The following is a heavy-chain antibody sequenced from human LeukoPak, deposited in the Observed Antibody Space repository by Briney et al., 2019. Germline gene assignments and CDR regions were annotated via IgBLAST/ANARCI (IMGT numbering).Heavy chain of an antibody. D-gene: IGHD6-6*01. Sequence: PGRSLRLSCAASGFTFDDYAMHWVRQAPGEGLEWVSGISWNSGSIGYADSVKGRFTISRDNAKNSLYLQMNSLRAEDTALYYCAKDKSEQLVQYYVDYWGQGTLVTVSS. J-gene: IGHJ4*02. CDR1: GFTFDDYA. CDR2: ISWNSGSI. CDR3: AKDKSEQLVQYYVDY. V-gene: IGHV3-9*01.